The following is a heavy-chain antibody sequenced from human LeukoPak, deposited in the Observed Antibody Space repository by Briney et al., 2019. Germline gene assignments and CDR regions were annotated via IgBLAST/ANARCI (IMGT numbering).Heavy chain of an antibody. J-gene: IGHJ4*02. CDR1: GGSISSSSYY. D-gene: IGHD6-6*01. CDR3: AGQAPNIAARFSSVDY. Sequence: SETLSLTCTVSGGSISSSSYYWGWIRQPPGKGLEWIGIIDYSGSTHYNSSLKSRVTISVDTSKNHFSLRLSSVTTADTGVYSCAGQAPNIAARFSSVDYWGQGTLVTVSS. CDR2: IDYSGST. V-gene: IGHV4-39*02.